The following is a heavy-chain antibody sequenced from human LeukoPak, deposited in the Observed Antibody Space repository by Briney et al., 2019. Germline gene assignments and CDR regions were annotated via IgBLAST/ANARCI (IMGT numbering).Heavy chain of an antibody. J-gene: IGHJ4*02. CDR1: GFTFSIYG. V-gene: IGHV3-30*18. CDR2: ISYCGSNK. CDR3: AKGSSYYPFDY. D-gene: IGHD1-26*01. Sequence: PGVTLRLFCAASGFTFSIYGVHGVRQAPGKGLEWVAVISYCGSNKYYADSVKGRFTIPRDNSKNTLYLQMNSLRAEDTAVYYCAKGSSYYPFDYWVEGTLVSVS.